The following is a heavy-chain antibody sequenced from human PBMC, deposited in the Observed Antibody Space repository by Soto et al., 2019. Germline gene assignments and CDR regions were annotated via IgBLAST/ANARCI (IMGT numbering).Heavy chain of an antibody. CDR2: INAGNGNT. Sequence: ASGKVCCKASGYTFTSYSMHWVRQAPGQRLEWMGWINAGNGNTKYSQKFQGRVTITRDTSASTAYMELSSLRSEDTAVYYCARVLAYYYYYGMDVWGQGTTVTVSS. V-gene: IGHV1-3*01. J-gene: IGHJ6*02. CDR1: GYTFTSYS. CDR3: ARVLAYYYYYGMDV.